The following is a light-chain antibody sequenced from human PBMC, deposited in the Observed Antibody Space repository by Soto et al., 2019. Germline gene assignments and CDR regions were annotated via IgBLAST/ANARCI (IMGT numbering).Light chain of an antibody. CDR2: DAS. CDR3: QQRSAWPIT. V-gene: IGKV3-11*01. CDR1: QSVSSY. J-gene: IGKJ5*01. Sequence: EIVLTQAPATLSLSPGERATLSCRASQSVSSYLAWYQQKPGQAPRLLMYDASNRATGIPARFSGSGSGTDFTLTISSLEPEDFVVYYCQQRSAWPITFGQGTRLEIK.